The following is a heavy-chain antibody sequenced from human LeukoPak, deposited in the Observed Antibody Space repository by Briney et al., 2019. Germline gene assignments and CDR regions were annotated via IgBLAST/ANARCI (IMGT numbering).Heavy chain of an antibody. Sequence: PSETLSLTCTVSGGYICSYYWSWIRQPAGEGLEWIGRIHITENTDYSPSLKSRVTMSVDMSTSQVSLTLTSVTAADTAVYYCAREGDYGDYSKSSSCMDLWGQGTPVTVSS. V-gene: IGHV4-4*07. CDR1: GGYICSYY. J-gene: IGHJ6*02. CDR3: AREGDYGDYSKSSSCMDL. CDR2: IHITENT. D-gene: IGHD4-17*01.